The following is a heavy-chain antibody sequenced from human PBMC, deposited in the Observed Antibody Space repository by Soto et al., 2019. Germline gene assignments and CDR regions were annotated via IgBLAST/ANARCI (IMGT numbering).Heavy chain of an antibody. CDR2: SSNSGSFT. D-gene: IGHD1-1*01. J-gene: IGHJ4*02. Sequence: GGSLRRSCASSGFTFSDHYMSWSRQAPGKGLEWIGYSSNSGSFTRYADSVKGRFSISRDNAKNPLYLQINSLRGDDTAIYYCVRSGDNYNLLDYWGQGTPVTVSS. V-gene: IGHV3-11*06. CDR3: VRSGDNYNLLDY. CDR1: GFTFSDHY.